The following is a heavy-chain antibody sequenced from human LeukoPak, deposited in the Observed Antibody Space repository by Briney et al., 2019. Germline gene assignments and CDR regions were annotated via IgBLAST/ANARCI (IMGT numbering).Heavy chain of an antibody. CDR1: GGSISSSSYY. Sequence: SETLSLTCTVSGGSISSSSYYWGWIRQPPGKGLEWIGSIYYSGSTYYNPSLKSRVTISVDTSKNQFSLKLSSVTAADTAVYYCARPVVRGVIAASMDVWGKGTTVTVSS. CDR2: IYYSGST. J-gene: IGHJ6*03. CDR3: ARPVVRGVIAASMDV. V-gene: IGHV4-39*07. D-gene: IGHD3-10*01.